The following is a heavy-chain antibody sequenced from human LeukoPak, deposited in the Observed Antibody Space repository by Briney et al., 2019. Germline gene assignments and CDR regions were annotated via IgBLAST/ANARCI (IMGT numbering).Heavy chain of an antibody. Sequence: GGSLRLSCAASGFTFSSYGMHWVRQAPGKGLEWVAVISYDGSNKYYADSVKGRFTISRDNSKNTLYLQMNSLRAEDTAVYYCAKDWDTAMVTNYWGQGTLVIVSS. CDR1: GFTFSSYG. CDR2: ISYDGSNK. J-gene: IGHJ4*02. D-gene: IGHD5-18*01. V-gene: IGHV3-30*18. CDR3: AKDWDTAMVTNY.